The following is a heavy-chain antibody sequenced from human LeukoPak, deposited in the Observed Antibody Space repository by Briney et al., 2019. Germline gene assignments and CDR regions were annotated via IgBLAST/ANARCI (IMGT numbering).Heavy chain of an antibody. Sequence: GGSLRLSCAASGFTVSSNYMSWVRQAPGKGLEWVSVIYSGGSTYYADSVKGRFTISRDNSKNTLYLQMNSLRAEDTAVYYCAKLPERSGYDYGDYWGQGTLVTVSS. CDR3: AKLPERSGYDYGDY. CDR1: GFTVSSNY. J-gene: IGHJ4*02. V-gene: IGHV3-66*04. CDR2: IYSGGST. D-gene: IGHD5-12*01.